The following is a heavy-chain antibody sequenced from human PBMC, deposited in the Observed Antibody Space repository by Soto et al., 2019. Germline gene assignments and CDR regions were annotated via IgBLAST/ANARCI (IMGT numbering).Heavy chain of an antibody. V-gene: IGHV4-34*01. Sequence: LSLTCAVYGGSFSAYYWSWIRPPHGKGLEWSGEINHSGGTSYNPSLKSRVTISVDTSKSQFSLKLTSVTAADRAVYYCARGSVDTVDNSGFYEYRGQGPPVTVSS. CDR3: ARGSVDTVDNSGFYEY. CDR1: GGSFSAYY. CDR2: INHSGGT. D-gene: IGHD3-22*01. J-gene: IGHJ4*02.